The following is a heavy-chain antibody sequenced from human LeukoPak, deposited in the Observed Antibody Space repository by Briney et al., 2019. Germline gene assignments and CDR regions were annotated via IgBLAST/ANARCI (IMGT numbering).Heavy chain of an antibody. Sequence: ASVKVSCKASGYTFTGYYIHWVRQAPGQGLEWMGWISAYNGNTNYAQKFQGRVTMTRNTSISTAYMELSSLRSEDTAVYYCARGAKYSSSWANWFDPWGQGTLVTVSS. CDR3: ARGAKYSSSWANWFDP. J-gene: IGHJ5*02. CDR2: ISAYNGNT. D-gene: IGHD6-13*01. CDR1: GYTFTGYY. V-gene: IGHV1-8*02.